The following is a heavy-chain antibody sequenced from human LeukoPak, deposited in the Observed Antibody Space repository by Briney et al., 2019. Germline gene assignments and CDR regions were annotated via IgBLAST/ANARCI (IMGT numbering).Heavy chain of an antibody. CDR1: GYSISSGYY. CDR3: ARSIAVVGTFYFDY. V-gene: IGHV4-38-2*01. D-gene: IGHD6-19*01. J-gene: IGHJ4*02. CDR2: IYHSGST. Sequence: PSETLSLTCAVSGYSISSGYYWVWIRQPPGKGLEWTGTIYHSGSTYYNPSLKSRVTISVDTSKNQFSLKLSSVTAADTAVYYYARSIAVVGTFYFDYWGQGTLVTVSS.